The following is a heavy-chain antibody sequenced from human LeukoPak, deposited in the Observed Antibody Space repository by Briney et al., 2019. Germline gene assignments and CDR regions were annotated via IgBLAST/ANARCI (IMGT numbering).Heavy chain of an antibody. V-gene: IGHV3-21*01. CDR2: ISSSSSYI. D-gene: IGHD2-21*02. CDR1: GFTFNNYA. J-gene: IGHJ4*02. Sequence: GGSLRLSCVASGFTFNNYAMTWVRQAPGKGLEWVSSISSSSSYIYYADSVKGRFTISRDNSKNTLYLQMSGLTTEDTAVYFCRVTVDYCGQGTLVTVSS. CDR3: RVTVDY.